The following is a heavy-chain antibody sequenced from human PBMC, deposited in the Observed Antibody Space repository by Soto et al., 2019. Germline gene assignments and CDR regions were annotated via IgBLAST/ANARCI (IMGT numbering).Heavy chain of an antibody. CDR2: ISSSSSYI. Sequence: GGSLRLSCAASGFTFSSYSMNWVRQAPGNGLEWVSSISSSSSYIYYADSVKGRLTISRDNAKNSMYLQMNSLRAEDTAVYYCASPSPVGATSGGYYGMDVWGQGTTVTVSS. CDR1: GFTFSSYS. CDR3: ASPSPVGATSGGYYGMDV. V-gene: IGHV3-21*01. D-gene: IGHD1-26*01. J-gene: IGHJ6*02.